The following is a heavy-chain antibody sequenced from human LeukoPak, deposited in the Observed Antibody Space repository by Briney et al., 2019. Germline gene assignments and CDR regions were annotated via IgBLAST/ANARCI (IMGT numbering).Heavy chain of an antibody. Sequence: SETLSLTCTVSGGSISGSYWSWIRQPPGKGLEWIGYIYNSGSTNYNPSLKSRVAISVDTSKNQFSLKLSSVTAADTAVYYCARHGAAALSSLDYWGQGTLVTVSS. D-gene: IGHD6-13*01. CDR3: ARHGAAALSSLDY. V-gene: IGHV4-59*08. CDR1: GGSISGSY. J-gene: IGHJ4*02. CDR2: IYNSGST.